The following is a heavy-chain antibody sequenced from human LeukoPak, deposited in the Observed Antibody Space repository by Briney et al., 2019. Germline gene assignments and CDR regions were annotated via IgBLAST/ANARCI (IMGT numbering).Heavy chain of an antibody. D-gene: IGHD2-2*01. Sequence: GASVKVSCSTSGYTFSSYDVIWVRLAPGQGLEWMGWMNPNSGNTGYAQKFQGRVTMTGDTSISTAYMELSSLMSDDTAVYYCARAIRNQLLSEYWGQGTLVTVFS. CDR3: ARAIRNQLLSEY. J-gene: IGHJ4*02. V-gene: IGHV1-8*01. CDR2: MNPNSGNT. CDR1: GYTFSSYD.